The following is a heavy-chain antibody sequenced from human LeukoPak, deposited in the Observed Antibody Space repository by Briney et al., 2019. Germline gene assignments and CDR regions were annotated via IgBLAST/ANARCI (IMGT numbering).Heavy chain of an antibody. CDR2: MNPNSGNT. CDR1: GYTFTSYD. V-gene: IGHV1-8*01. D-gene: IGHD6-13*01. CDR3: ARETAAATHYYYYYYMDV. Sequence: ASVKVSCKASGYTFTSYDINWVRQATGQGLEWMGWMNPNSGNTGYAQKFQGRVTMTRNTSISTAYMELSSLRSEDTAVYYCARETAAATHYYYYYYMDVRGKGTTVTVSS. J-gene: IGHJ6*03.